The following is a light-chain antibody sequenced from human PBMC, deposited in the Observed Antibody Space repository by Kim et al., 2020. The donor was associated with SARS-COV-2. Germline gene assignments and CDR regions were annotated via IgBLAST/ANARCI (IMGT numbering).Light chain of an antibody. CDR3: QHRQHGPVT. CDR1: QNVNNY. Sequence: EVVLTQSPATLSLSPGDRATLSCRASQNVNNYLAWYQQKPGQPPRLLLYDVSNRATGIPARFSGTGSGTDFTLTISSLEPEDFAVYYCQHRQHGPVTFGGGTKL. J-gene: IGKJ4*02. V-gene: IGKV3-11*01. CDR2: DVS.